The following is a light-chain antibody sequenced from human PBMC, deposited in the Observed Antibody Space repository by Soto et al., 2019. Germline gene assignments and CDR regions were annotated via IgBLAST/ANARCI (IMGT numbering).Light chain of an antibody. Sequence: EIVISQFPPTLSVSPGERATLSCRASQSVSSNLAWYQQKPGQAPRLLIYGASTRATGIPARFSGSGSETEFTLTISSLQSEDFAVYYCQQYNNWPWTFGQGTKV. CDR3: QQYNNWPWT. V-gene: IGKV3-15*01. CDR2: GAS. J-gene: IGKJ1*01. CDR1: QSVSSN.